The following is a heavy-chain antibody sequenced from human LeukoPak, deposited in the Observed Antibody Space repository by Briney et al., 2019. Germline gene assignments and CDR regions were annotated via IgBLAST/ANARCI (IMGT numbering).Heavy chain of an antibody. J-gene: IGHJ3*02. CDR1: GGSISSYY. Sequence: PSETLSLTCTVSGGSISSYYWSWIRQPAGKGLEWIGRIYTSGSTNYNPSLKSRVTISVDTSKNQFSLKLSSVTAADTAVYYCARCPPTMIGRRAFDIWGQGTMVTVSS. CDR3: ARCPPTMIGRRAFDI. V-gene: IGHV4-4*07. D-gene: IGHD3-22*01. CDR2: IYTSGST.